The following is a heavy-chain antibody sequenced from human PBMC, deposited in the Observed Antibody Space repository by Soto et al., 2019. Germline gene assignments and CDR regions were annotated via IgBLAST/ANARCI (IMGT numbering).Heavy chain of an antibody. J-gene: IGHJ6*02. CDR2: INPSGGST. CDR3: ARSTGYRSGRYSGMDV. Sequence: ASVKVSCKASGYTFTSYYMHWVRQAPGQGLEWMGIINPSGGSTSYAQKFQGRVTMTRDTSTSTVYMELSSLRPEDTAVYYCARSTGYRSGRYSGMDVWGQGTTVTVSS. CDR1: GYTFTSYY. V-gene: IGHV1-46*01. D-gene: IGHD6-19*01.